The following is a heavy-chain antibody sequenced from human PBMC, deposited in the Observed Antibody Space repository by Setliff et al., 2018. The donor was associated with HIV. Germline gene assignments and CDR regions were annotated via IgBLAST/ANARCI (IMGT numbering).Heavy chain of an antibody. CDR3: SSGALLPTIDY. D-gene: IGHD3-10*01. Sequence: GGSLRLSCAASGFSFSSYGMNWVRQAPGKGLEWVSYISSSSNTIYYADSVKGRFTISRDIAKSSLYLQLDSLSVEDTAVYYFSSGALLPTIDYWGRGTLVTVSS. J-gene: IGHJ4*02. CDR1: GFSFSSYG. V-gene: IGHV3-48*04. CDR2: ISSSSNTI.